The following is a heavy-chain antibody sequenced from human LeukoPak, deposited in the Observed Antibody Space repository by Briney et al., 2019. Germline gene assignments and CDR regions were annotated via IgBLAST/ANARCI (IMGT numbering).Heavy chain of an antibody. D-gene: IGHD3-3*01. J-gene: IGHJ3*01. CDR3: VREMHGFSAFDL. V-gene: IGHV1-2*06. CDR2: IQANSGGT. Sequence: ASVKVSCKTSGYTFTAYYIHWVRQAPGQGLEWMGRIQANSGGTNYAQKFQGRVTMIRDTSISTAHMELTSLTSDDTAVYYCVREMHGFSAFDLWGPGTMVTVSS. CDR1: GYTFTAYY.